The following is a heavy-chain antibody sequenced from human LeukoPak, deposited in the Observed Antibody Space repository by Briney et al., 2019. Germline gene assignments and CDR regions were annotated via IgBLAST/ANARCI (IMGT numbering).Heavy chain of an antibody. D-gene: IGHD6-13*01. V-gene: IGHV3-23*01. CDR1: GFTFTSYA. Sequence: PGGSLRLSCAASGFTFTSYAMSWVRQAPGKGLEWVSAISGSGGSTYYADSVKGRFTIFRDNSKSTLFLQMNSLRAEDTAIYYCAKVVQYTASTGTGLDYWGQGTLVTVSS. J-gene: IGHJ4*02. CDR2: ISGSGGST. CDR3: AKVVQYTASTGTGLDY.